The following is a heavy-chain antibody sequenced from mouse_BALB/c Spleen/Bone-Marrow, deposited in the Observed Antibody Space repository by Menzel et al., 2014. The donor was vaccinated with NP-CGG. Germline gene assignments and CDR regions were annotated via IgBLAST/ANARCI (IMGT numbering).Heavy chain of an antibody. Sequence: EVPLQQSGAEIVKPGASVKLSCTASGFNIEDTYIHWVKQRPEQCLKWIGRIDPANGNTKYDPKFQGKATITADTSSNIAYLQLSSLTSEYTAVYYCAEITTAAYYIMDYWGQGTPVTFSS. V-gene: IGHV14-3*02. J-gene: IGHJ4*01. CDR1: GFNIEDTY. CDR3: AEITTAAYYIMDY. CDR2: IDPANGNT. D-gene: IGHD1-2*01.